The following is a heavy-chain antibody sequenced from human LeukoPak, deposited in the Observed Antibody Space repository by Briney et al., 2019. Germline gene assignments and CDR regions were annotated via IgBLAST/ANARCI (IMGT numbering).Heavy chain of an antibody. V-gene: IGHV1-2*02. CDR2: INPNSGGT. J-gene: IGHJ4*02. CDR3: ARDNLPERAAATTYDY. D-gene: IGHD6-13*01. CDR1: GYTFTGYY. Sequence: ASVKVSCKASGYTFTGYYMHWVRQAPGQGLEWMGWINPNSGGTNYAQKFQGRVTMTRDTSISTAYMELSRPRSDDTAVYYCARDNLPERAAATTYDYWGQGTLVTVSS.